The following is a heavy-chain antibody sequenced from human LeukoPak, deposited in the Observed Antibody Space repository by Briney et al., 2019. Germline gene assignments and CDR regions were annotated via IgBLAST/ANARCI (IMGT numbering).Heavy chain of an antibody. J-gene: IGHJ4*02. Sequence: EGSLRLSCAASGFTFSDYSMSWIRQAPGKGLESISYISSDGSATYYADSVKGRFTISRDNSKNTLYLQMNSLRAEDTAVYYCARESPYGSGSYYPNYFDYWGQGTLVTVSS. V-gene: IGHV3-11*01. CDR3: ARESPYGSGSYYPNYFDY. D-gene: IGHD3-10*01. CDR1: GFTFSDYS. CDR2: ISSDGSAT.